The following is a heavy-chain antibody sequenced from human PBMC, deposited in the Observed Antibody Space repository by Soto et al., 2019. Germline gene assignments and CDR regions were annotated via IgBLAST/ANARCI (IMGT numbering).Heavy chain of an antibody. Sequence: QVQLVESGGGVVQPGRSLRLSCAASGFTFSSYAMHWVRQAPGKGLEWVAVISYDGSNKYYADSVKGRFTISRDNSKNTLYLQMNSLRAEDTAVYYCATDDDSLSFYWGQGTLVTVSS. CDR1: GFTFSSYA. J-gene: IGHJ4*02. V-gene: IGHV3-30-3*01. CDR2: ISYDGSNK. CDR3: ATDDDSLSFY. D-gene: IGHD4-4*01.